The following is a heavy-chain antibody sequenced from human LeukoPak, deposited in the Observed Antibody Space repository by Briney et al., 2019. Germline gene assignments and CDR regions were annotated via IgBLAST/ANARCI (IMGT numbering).Heavy chain of an antibody. CDR3: SRVLSDSSMDEFDP. V-gene: IGHV3-73*01. Sequence: GGSLKLSCAASRFTVSGSAMHWVRQASGKGLEWVGRIRSKANNYATAYAASVKGRFTLSRDDSKNTAYLLMNSLKTEDTAVYYCSRVLSDSSMDEFDPWGQGTLVTVSS. CDR1: RFTVSGSA. CDR2: IRSKANNYAT. D-gene: IGHD2-21*01. J-gene: IGHJ5*02.